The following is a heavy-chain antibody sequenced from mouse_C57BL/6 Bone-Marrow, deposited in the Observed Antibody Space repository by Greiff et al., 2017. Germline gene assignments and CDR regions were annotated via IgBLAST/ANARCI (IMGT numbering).Heavy chain of an antibody. V-gene: IGHV14-4*01. CDR2: IDPENGDT. Sequence: VQLKESGAELVRPGASVKLSCTASGFNIKDDYMHWVKQRPEQGLEWIGWIDPENGDTEYASKFQGKATITADTSSNTAYLQLSSLTSEDTAVYYCTTCGDYAMDYWGQGTSVTVSS. CDR1: GFNIKDDY. D-gene: IGHD6-1*01. J-gene: IGHJ4*01. CDR3: TTCGDYAMDY.